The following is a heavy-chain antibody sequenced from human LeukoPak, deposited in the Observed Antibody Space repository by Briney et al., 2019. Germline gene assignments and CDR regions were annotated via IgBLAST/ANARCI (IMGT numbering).Heavy chain of an antibody. V-gene: IGHV4-39*01. J-gene: IGHJ4*02. CDR2: IYYSGST. CDR3: ARHLYIVVVPAARKGFDY. Sequence: SETLSLTCTVSGGSISSGGYYWGWIRQPPGKGLEWIGSIYYSGSTYYNPSLKSRVTISVDTSKNQFSLKLSSVTAADTAVYYCARHLYIVVVPAARKGFDYWGQGTLVTVSS. D-gene: IGHD2-2*01. CDR1: GGSISSGGYY.